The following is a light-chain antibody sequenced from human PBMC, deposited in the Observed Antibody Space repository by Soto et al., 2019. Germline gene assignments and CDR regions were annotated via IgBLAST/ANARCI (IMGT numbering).Light chain of an antibody. Sequence: EIVMTQAPATLSVSPGERATLSCRASQSVSSNLAWYQQKPGQAPRLLIYDASNRATGIPARFSGSGSGTDFTLTISSLEPEDFAVYYCQQRSNWPPTVGQGTRLEIK. CDR2: DAS. CDR3: QQRSNWPPT. V-gene: IGKV3-11*01. CDR1: QSVSSN. J-gene: IGKJ5*01.